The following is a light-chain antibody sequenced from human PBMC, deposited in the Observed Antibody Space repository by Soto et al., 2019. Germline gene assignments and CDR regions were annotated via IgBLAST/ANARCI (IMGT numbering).Light chain of an antibody. CDR1: RSDVGDYKY. Sequence: QSALTQPASVSGSPGQSITISCTGTRSDVGDYKYVSWYQQHPGKAPKLMIYEVSNRPSGVSNRFSGSKSGNTASLTISGLQAEDEADYYCSSYTSSNTPPYVFGTGTKLTVL. CDR3: SSYTSSNTPPYV. J-gene: IGLJ1*01. V-gene: IGLV2-14*01. CDR2: EVS.